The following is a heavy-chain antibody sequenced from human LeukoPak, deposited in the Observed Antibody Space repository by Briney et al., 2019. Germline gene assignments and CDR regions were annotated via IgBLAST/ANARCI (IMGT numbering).Heavy chain of an antibody. CDR3: ARDHRGGSYEKDAFDI. Sequence: GGSLRLSCAASGFTFSTYSMTWVRQAPGKGLEWISHISAASWGIKYADSVKGRFTTSRDNAKNSVFLQMNSLRAGDTAVYYCARDHRGGSYEKDAFDIWGQGTMVTVSS. J-gene: IGHJ3*02. CDR1: GFTFSTYS. CDR2: ISAASWGI. V-gene: IGHV3-48*01. D-gene: IGHD1-26*01.